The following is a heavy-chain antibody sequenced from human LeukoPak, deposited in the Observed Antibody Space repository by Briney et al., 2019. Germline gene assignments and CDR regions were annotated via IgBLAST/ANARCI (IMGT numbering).Heavy chain of an antibody. V-gene: IGHV3-30-3*01. CDR3: ATLRDIVVVATTPTDV. CDR1: GFNFSPYA. D-gene: IGHD2-2*01. J-gene: IGHJ6*04. CDR2: ISNDGTTE. Sequence: PGGPLRLSCVASGFNFSPYAVHWVRQAPGKGLEWVAIISNDGTTESYTDSVKGRFTISRDNFKNTLYLQMNGLRLEDTAVYYCATLRDIVVVATTPTDVWGKGTTVIVSS.